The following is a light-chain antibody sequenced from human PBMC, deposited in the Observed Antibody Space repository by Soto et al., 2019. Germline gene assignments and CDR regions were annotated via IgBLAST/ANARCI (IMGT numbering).Light chain of an antibody. J-gene: IGLJ1*01. CDR2: DVT. V-gene: IGLV2-14*01. CDR3: SSYTSSSTYV. CDR1: SSDVGGYDY. Sequence: QSALAQPASVSGSPGQSVTISCTGTSSDVGGYDYVSWYQHHPGKAPKLVIYDVTYRPSGVSDRFSGSKSANTASLTISGLQAEDEADYYCSSYTSSSTYVFGTGTKV.